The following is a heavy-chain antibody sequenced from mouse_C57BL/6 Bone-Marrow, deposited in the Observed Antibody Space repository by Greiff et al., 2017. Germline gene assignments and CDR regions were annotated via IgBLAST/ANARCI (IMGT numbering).Heavy chain of an antibody. CDR3: AREGELGVDY. V-gene: IGHV1-81*01. CDR1: GYTFTSYG. J-gene: IGHJ2*01. CDR2: IYPRSGNT. Sequence: QVQLKESGAELARPGASVKLSCKASGYTFTSYGISWVKQRTGQGLEWIGEIYPRSGNTYYNEKFKGKATLTADKSSSTAYMELRSLTSEDSAVYFCAREGELGVDYWGQGTTLTVSS. D-gene: IGHD4-1*01.